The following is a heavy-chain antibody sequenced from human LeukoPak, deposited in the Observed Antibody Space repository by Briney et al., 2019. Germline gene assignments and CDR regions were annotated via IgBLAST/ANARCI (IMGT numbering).Heavy chain of an antibody. CDR3: AKDQYSGLGSYSWGAFDF. CDR2: INHSGST. CDR1: GGSFSGYY. V-gene: IGHV4-34*01. Sequence: PSETLSLTCAVYGGSFSGYYWSWIRQPPGKGLEWIGEINHSGSTNYNPSLKSRVTISVDTSKNQFSLKLSSVTAADTAVYYCAKDQYSGLGSYSWGAFDFWGQGTLVTVSS. J-gene: IGHJ4*02. D-gene: IGHD3-10*01.